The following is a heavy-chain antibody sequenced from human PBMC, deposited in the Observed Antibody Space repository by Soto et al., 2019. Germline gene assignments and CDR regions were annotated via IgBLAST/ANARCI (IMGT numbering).Heavy chain of an antibody. CDR1: GGSVSNNNW. D-gene: IGHD5-12*01. CDR3: TKNSAYALDY. J-gene: IGHJ4*02. CDR2: IHHSGGT. Sequence: QVQLQESGPGLVTPSGTLSLSCAVSGGSVSNNNWWSWVRQSPGNGLEWIGEIHHSGGTSYNPSLESRATLSVDKSKNELSLRLNYVTAADTAVYYCTKNSAYALDYWGLGILGTVSS. V-gene: IGHV4-4*02.